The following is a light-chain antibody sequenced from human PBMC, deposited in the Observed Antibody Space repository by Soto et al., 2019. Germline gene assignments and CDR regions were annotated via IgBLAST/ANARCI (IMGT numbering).Light chain of an antibody. CDR3: QQTYTTPFT. J-gene: IGKJ4*01. CDR1: QSISSY. CDR2: VGS. Sequence: IQMTQSPSSLSASVGDRVTVTCRASQSISSYLSWYQQKPGKAPKRLIYVGSTLQSGVPSRFSGSGSGTDVTLTISSLQPEDFATYFCQQTYTTPFTFGGGTKVDVK. V-gene: IGKV1-39*01.